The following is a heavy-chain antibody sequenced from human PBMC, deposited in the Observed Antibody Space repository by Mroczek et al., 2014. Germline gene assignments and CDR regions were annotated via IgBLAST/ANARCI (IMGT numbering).Heavy chain of an antibody. D-gene: IGHD3-3*01. CDR2: INHSGST. V-gene: IGHV4-34*01. J-gene: IGHJ4*02. CDR3: ASSLSVSYYDFWSGYYYFDY. CDR1: GGSFSGYY. Sequence: QVQLQQWGAGLLKPSETLSLTCAVYGGSFSGYYWSWIRQPPGKGLEWIGEINHSGSTNYNPSLKSRVTISVDTSKNQFSLKLSSVTAADTAVYYCASSLSVSYYDFWSGYYYFDYWAREPWSPSPQ.